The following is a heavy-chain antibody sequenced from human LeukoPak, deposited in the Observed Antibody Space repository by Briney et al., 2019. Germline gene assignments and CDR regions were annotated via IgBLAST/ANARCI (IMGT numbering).Heavy chain of an antibody. CDR2: IYHSGST. Sequence: SETLSLACAVSGGSISGSNWWSWVRQPPGKGLEWIGEIYHSGSTNYNPSLKSRVTISVDKSKNQFSLKLSSVTAADTAVYYCARVSSGWYLFDYWGQGTLVTVSS. D-gene: IGHD6-19*01. CDR1: GGSISGSNW. V-gene: IGHV4-4*02. CDR3: ARVSSGWYLFDY. J-gene: IGHJ4*02.